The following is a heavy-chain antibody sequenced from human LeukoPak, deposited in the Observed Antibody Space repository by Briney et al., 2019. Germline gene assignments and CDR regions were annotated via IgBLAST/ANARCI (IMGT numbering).Heavy chain of an antibody. CDR3: STAITSGWYFYAY. Sequence: GGSLRLSCAASGFTFNTYAMSWVRQAPGKGLDWVSAISASGRSTYYADSVGGRFTISRDNSKNTLFLQMNSLRAEDTAVYYCSTAITSGWYFYAYWGQGTLVTVS. J-gene: IGHJ4*02. CDR1: GFTFNTYA. V-gene: IGHV3-23*01. D-gene: IGHD6-19*01. CDR2: ISASGRST.